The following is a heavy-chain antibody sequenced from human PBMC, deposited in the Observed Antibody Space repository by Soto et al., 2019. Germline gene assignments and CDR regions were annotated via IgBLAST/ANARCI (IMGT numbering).Heavy chain of an antibody. CDR3: AGAAAGYYYYYGMDV. CDR1: GGSISSYY. Sequence: SETLSLTCTVSGGSISSYYWSWIRQPPGKGLEWIGYIYYSGSTNYNPSLKSRVTISVDTSKNQFSLKLSSVTAADTAVYYFAGAAAGYYYYYGMDVWGQGTTVTVSS. V-gene: IGHV4-59*01. D-gene: IGHD6-13*01. J-gene: IGHJ6*02. CDR2: IYYSGST.